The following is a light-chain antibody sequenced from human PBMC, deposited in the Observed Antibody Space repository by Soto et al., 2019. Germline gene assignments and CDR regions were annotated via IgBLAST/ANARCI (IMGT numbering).Light chain of an antibody. CDR2: DAS. CDR1: QSISTW. CDR3: QQYNTYSWT. V-gene: IGKV1-5*01. Sequence: DIQMTQSPSTLSASVVDRVTITCLASQSISTWLAWYQQKPGKAPEVLIYDASRLESGVPSRFSGSGSGTEFTLTISSLQPVDFATYYCQQYNTYSWTFGQGTKVDNK. J-gene: IGKJ1*01.